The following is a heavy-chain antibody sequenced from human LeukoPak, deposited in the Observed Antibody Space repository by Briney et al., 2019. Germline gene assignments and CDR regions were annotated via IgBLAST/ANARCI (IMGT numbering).Heavy chain of an antibody. CDR1: GFTFSSYS. Sequence: GGSMRLSCAASGFTFSSYSMNWVRQAPGKGLEWVSYISSASNTIYYADSVKGLFTISRDNAKNSLYLEMNRLRAEDTAMYYCARGGWFGDYNWFDPWGQGTLVTVSS. CDR3: ARGGWFGDYNWFDP. V-gene: IGHV3-48*01. J-gene: IGHJ5*02. D-gene: IGHD3-10*01. CDR2: ISSASNTI.